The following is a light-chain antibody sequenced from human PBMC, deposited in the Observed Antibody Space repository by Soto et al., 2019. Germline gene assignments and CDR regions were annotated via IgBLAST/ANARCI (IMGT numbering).Light chain of an antibody. J-gene: IGLJ1*01. Sequence: QSVLTQPRSVSGSPGQSVTISCTGTSSDVGGYNYVSWYQQHPGKAPKLMIYDVSKRPSGVPDRFSGSKSGNTASLTISGLQAEDEADYYCCSYAGSYTFPFGPGTKVTVL. CDR1: SSDVGGYNY. V-gene: IGLV2-11*01. CDR2: DVS. CDR3: CSYAGSYTFP.